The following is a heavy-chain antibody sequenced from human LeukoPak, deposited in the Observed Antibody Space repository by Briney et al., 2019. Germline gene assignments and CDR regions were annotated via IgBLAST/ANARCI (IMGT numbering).Heavy chain of an antibody. CDR1: GGTFSIYA. V-gene: IGHV1-69*13. J-gene: IGHJ4*02. D-gene: IGHD6-6*01. CDR2: IIPIFGTA. Sequence: ASVKVSCKASGGTFSIYAISWVRQAPGQALEWMGGIIPIFGTANYAQKFQDRVTITADESTSTAYMELSSLRSEDTAVYYCASFLTRSSIAARGYFDYWGQGTLVTVSS. CDR3: ASFLTRSSIAARGYFDY.